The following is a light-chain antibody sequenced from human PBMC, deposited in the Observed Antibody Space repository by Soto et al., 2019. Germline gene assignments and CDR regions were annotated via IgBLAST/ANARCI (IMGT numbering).Light chain of an antibody. J-gene: IGKJ3*01. CDR1: QSVSSSY. CDR2: GAS. CDR3: QQYGSSPT. V-gene: IGKV3-20*01. Sequence: EIVLTQSPGTLSLSPGERGTLSCRASQSVSSSYLAWYQQKPGQAPRLLIYGASSRATGIPDRFSGSGSGTDFTLTISRLEPEDFVVYYCQQYGSSPTFGPGTKVDIK.